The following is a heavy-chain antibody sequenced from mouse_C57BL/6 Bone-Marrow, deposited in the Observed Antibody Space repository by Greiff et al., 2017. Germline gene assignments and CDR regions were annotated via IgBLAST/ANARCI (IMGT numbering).Heavy chain of an antibody. CDR3: TTWGYYWYFDV. D-gene: IGHD2-2*01. J-gene: IGHJ1*03. CDR1: GFNIKDDY. V-gene: IGHV14-4*01. Sequence: VQLQQSGAELVRPGASVKLSCTASGFNIKDDYMHWVKQRPEQGLEWIGWIDPENGDTEYASKFQGKATITADTSSNTAYLQLSSLTSEDTAVYYCTTWGYYWYFDVWGTGTTGTVSS. CDR2: IDPENGDT.